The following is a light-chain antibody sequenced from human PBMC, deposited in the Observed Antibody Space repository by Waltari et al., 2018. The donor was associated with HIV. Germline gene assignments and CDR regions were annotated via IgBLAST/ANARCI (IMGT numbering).Light chain of an antibody. CDR1: QSVSSRS. Sequence: EIVLTQSPGTLSLSPGERATLSCRASQSVSSRSLAWYQQRPGQAPRLRISGASSRATGIPDRFSGSGSGTDFSLTISRLEPEDFAVYYCQQYATSPRTFGQGTKVEIK. V-gene: IGKV3-20*01. CDR2: GAS. CDR3: QQYATSPRT. J-gene: IGKJ1*01.